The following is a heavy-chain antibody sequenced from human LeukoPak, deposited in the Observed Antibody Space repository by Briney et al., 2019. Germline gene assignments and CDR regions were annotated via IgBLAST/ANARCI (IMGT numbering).Heavy chain of an antibody. Sequence: GGPLRLSCAASGFTFSSYSMNWVRQAPGKGLEWVSSISSSSYIYYADSVKGRFTISRDNAKNSLHLQMNSLRAEDTAVYYCARDRAWRFGESRMDVWGKGTTVTVSS. V-gene: IGHV3-21*01. CDR1: GFTFSSYS. CDR2: ISSSSYI. D-gene: IGHD3-10*01. CDR3: ARDRAWRFGESRMDV. J-gene: IGHJ6*04.